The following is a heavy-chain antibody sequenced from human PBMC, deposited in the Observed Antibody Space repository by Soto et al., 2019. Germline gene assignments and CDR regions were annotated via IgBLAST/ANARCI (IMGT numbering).Heavy chain of an antibody. Sequence: QVQLQESGPGLVKPSETLSLTCTVSGGSATSGSYYWSWIRQPPGKGLEWIGYIYYSGTTNYNPSLKGRVTISVDTSKNQISLMLRSVTAADTAVYYCARDQGIAVAVFDYWGQGTLVTVSS. V-gene: IGHV4-61*01. D-gene: IGHD6-19*01. CDR3: ARDQGIAVAVFDY. CDR2: IYYSGTT. CDR1: GGSATSGSYY. J-gene: IGHJ4*02.